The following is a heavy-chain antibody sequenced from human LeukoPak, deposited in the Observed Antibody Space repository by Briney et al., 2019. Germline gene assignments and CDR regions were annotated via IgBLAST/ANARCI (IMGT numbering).Heavy chain of an antibody. D-gene: IGHD3-16*02. Sequence: PETLSPTCTVSGGSISSYYWSWIRQPPGKGPEWIRYIYYSGSTNYNPSLKSRVTISVDTSKNQFSLKLSSVTAADTAVYYCAGSKRSFGGVIVSFDYWGQGTLVTVSS. V-gene: IGHV4-59*08. CDR1: GGSISSYY. J-gene: IGHJ4*02. CDR2: IYYSGST. CDR3: AGSKRSFGGVIVSFDY.